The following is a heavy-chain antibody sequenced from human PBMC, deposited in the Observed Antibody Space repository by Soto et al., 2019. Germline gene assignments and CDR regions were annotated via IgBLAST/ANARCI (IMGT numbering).Heavy chain of an antibody. Sequence: GGSVRLSCASSGFSFISDSMGWVRQAPGKGLEWVSSISSSGSFMNYADSVKGRFTISRDNAKNSLYLQMSSLKDEDTAVYYCARDPPTGTTLDWFDSWGQGTLVTVSS. V-gene: IGHV3-21*01. D-gene: IGHD1-7*01. CDR3: ARDPPTGTTLDWFDS. CDR1: GFSFISDS. CDR2: ISSSGSFM. J-gene: IGHJ5*01.